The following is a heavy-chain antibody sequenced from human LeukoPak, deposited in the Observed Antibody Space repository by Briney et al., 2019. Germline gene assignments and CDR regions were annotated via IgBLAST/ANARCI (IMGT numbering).Heavy chain of an antibody. V-gene: IGHV4-34*01. CDR3: ARCPYDYVWGSYRSDAFDI. CDR2: INHSGST. J-gene: IGHJ3*02. CDR1: GGSFSGYY. D-gene: IGHD3-16*02. Sequence: SETLSLTCAVYGGSFSGYYWSWIRQPPGKGLEWIGEINHSGSTNYNPSLKSRVTISVDTSKNQFSLKLSSVTAADTAVYYCARCPYDYVWGSYRSDAFDIWGQGTMVTVSS.